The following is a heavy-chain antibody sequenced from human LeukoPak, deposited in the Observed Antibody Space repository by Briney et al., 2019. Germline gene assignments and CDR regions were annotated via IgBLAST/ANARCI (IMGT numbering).Heavy chain of an antibody. J-gene: IGHJ4*02. CDR2: IIPIFGTA. V-gene: IGHV1-69*13. Sequence: AASVKVSCKASGGTFSSYAISWVRQAPGQGLEWMGGIIPIFGTANYAQKFQGRVTITADESTSTAYMELSSLRSEDTAVYYCAAVAYCGGDCYPYFDYWGQGTLVTVSS. CDR1: GGTFSSYA. CDR3: AAVAYCGGDCYPYFDY. D-gene: IGHD2-21*02.